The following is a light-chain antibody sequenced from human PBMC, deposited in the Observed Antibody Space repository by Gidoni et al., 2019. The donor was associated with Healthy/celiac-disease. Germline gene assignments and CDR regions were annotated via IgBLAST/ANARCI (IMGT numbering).Light chain of an antibody. CDR3: QQSYSTPPT. V-gene: IGKV1-39*01. CDR2: AAS. J-gene: IGKJ1*01. CDR1: QSSSSY. Sequence: DIQMTQSPSSLSASVGDRLTITCRASQSSSSYFNWYQQKPGKAPKLLIYAASSLQSGVPSRFSGSGSGTDFTLTISRLQPEDFATYYCQQSYSTPPTFGQGTKVEIK.